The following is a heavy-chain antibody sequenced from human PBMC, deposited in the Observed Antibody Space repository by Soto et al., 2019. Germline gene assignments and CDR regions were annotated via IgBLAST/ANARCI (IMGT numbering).Heavy chain of an antibody. J-gene: IGHJ3*02. CDR3: ASTSTYYDFWSGYPDAFDI. D-gene: IGHD3-3*01. CDR2: IKQDGSEK. Sequence: PVVSKILSCTAAEFNIVSHWVSCISKEKGKGLEWVANIKQDGSEKYYVDSVKGRFTISRDNAKNSLYLQMNSLRAEDTAVYYCASTSTYYDFWSGYPDAFDIWGQGTMVTVSS. V-gene: IGHV3-7*01. CDR1: EFNIVSHW.